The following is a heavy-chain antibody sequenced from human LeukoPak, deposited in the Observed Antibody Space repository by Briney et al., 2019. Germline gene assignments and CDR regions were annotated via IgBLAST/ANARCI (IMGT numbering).Heavy chain of an antibody. CDR2: IIPILGIA. D-gene: IGHD3-3*01. V-gene: IGHV1-69*02. Sequence: ASVKVSCKASGGTLSSYTISWVRQAPGQGLEWMGRIIPILGIANYAQKFQGRVTITADKSTSTAYMELSSLRSEDTAVYYCARGTIFGVVNGGWFDPWGQGTLVTVSS. J-gene: IGHJ5*02. CDR1: GGTLSSYT. CDR3: ARGTIFGVVNGGWFDP.